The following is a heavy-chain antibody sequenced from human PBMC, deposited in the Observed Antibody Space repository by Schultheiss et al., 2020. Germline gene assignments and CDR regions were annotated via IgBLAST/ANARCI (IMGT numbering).Heavy chain of an antibody. CDR1: GFTFSSYG. D-gene: IGHD3-10*01. Sequence: GGSLRLSCAASGFTFSSYGMHWVRQAPGRGLEWVSSITGSADSTYYADSVKGRFTVSRDNSKDTMYLQMNSLRAEDTAVYYCVRGYGWGNYYYYGIDVWGQGTTVTVSS. CDR2: ITGSADST. V-gene: IGHV3-NL1*01. J-gene: IGHJ6*02. CDR3: VRGYGWGNYYYYGIDV.